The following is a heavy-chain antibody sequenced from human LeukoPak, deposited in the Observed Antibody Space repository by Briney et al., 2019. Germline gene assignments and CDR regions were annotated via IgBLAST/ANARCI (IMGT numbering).Heavy chain of an antibody. V-gene: IGHV3-23*01. CDR1: GFTFSSYA. Sequence: GGSRRLSCAASGFTFSSYAMSWVRQAPGKGLEWVSAISGSGGSTYYADSVKGRFTISRDNSKNTLYLQMNSLRAEDTAVYYCAKDMGYSYGSNYFDYWGQGTLVTVSS. J-gene: IGHJ4*02. CDR2: ISGSGGST. CDR3: AKDMGYSYGSNYFDY. D-gene: IGHD5-18*01.